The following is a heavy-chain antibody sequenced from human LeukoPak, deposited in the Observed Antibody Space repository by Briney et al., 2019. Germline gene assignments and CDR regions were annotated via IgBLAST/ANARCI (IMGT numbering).Heavy chain of an antibody. V-gene: IGHV3-23*01. CDR3: AKTPTYYYESSGVQAFDI. CDR2: ISGWGGST. Sequence: PGGSLRLSCAAYAFTFSIYAMSWDSQAQGRGLEWVSAISGWGGSTYYAQTVKGRFTISRDNSKNTPYLQMNSLRAEDTAVYYCAKTPTYYYESSGVQAFDIWGQGTMVTVSS. J-gene: IGHJ3*02. D-gene: IGHD3-22*01. CDR1: AFTFSIYA.